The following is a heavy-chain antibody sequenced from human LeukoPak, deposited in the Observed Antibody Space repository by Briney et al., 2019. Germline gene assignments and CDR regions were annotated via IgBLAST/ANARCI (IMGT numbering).Heavy chain of an antibody. D-gene: IGHD1-26*01. V-gene: IGHV4-59*01. J-gene: IGHJ4*02. CDR3: ARDRGATDPFDY. Sequence: PSETLSLTCTVSGGSISSYYWSWIRQPPGKGLEWIGYIYYSGSTNYNPSLKSRVTISVDTSKNQFSLKLSSVTAADTAVYYCARDRGATDPFDYWGQGTLVTVSS. CDR1: GGSISSYY. CDR2: IYYSGST.